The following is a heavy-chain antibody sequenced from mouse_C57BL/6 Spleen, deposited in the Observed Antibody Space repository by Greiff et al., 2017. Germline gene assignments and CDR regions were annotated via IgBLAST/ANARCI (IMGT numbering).Heavy chain of an antibody. V-gene: IGHV5-17*01. CDR2: ISSGSSTI. CDR1: GFTFSDYG. J-gene: IGHJ2*01. Sequence: EVKLVESGGGLVKPGGSLKLSCAASGFTFSDYGMHWVRQAPEKGLEWVAYISSGSSTIYYADTVKGRFTISRDNAKNTLFLQMTSLRSEDTAMYYCARGADYDGGYFDYWGQGTTLTVSS. CDR3: ARGADYDGGYFDY. D-gene: IGHD2-4*01.